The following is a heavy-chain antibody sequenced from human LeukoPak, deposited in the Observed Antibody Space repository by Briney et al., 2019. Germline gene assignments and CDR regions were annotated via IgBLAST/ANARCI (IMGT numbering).Heavy chain of an antibody. CDR3: AKRPPFYCSSTSCYIDY. J-gene: IGHJ4*02. CDR1: GFTFSSYA. Sequence: GGSLRLSCAASGFTFSSYAMSWVSQAPGKGLEWVSAISGSGGSTYYADSVKGRFTISRDNSKNTLYLQMNSLRAEDTAVYYCAKRPPFYCSSTSCYIDYWGQGTLVTVSS. D-gene: IGHD2-2*02. CDR2: ISGSGGST. V-gene: IGHV3-23*01.